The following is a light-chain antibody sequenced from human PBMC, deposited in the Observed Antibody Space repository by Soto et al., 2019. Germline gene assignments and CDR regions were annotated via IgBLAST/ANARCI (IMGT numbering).Light chain of an antibody. V-gene: IGKV3-15*01. CDR3: QHYNNPST. J-gene: IGKJ5*01. CDR2: GAS. CDR1: QSVSSN. Sequence: EIVMTQSPVTLSVSPGERATLSCRAGQSVSSNLAWYHQEPVQAPRLLIDGASTRATGIPARCSGSGSGTEFTLTSSSLQVDDAAVYYQQHYNNPSTFGQGTRLEI.